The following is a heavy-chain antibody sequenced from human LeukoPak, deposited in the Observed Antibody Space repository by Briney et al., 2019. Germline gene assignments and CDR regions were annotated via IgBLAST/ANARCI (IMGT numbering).Heavy chain of an antibody. J-gene: IGHJ4*02. CDR2: VYYAGIT. CDR1: GDSIGTYY. D-gene: IGHD6-19*01. V-gene: IGHV4-59*01. Sequence: SETLSLTCTVSGDSIGTYYSSWIRRPPGKGLEWIGHVYYAGITDYNPSLQRRVTISVDPSRNQLSLKLNSVTAADTAVYYCARQGYKSGWYPTFDFWGPGTQVIVSS. CDR3: ARQGYKSGWYPTFDF.